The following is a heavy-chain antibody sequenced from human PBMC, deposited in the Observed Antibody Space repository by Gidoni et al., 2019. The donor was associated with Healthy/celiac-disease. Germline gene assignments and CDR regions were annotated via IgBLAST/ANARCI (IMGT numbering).Heavy chain of an antibody. V-gene: IGHV4-39*01. CDR1: GGSISSSSYY. CDR3: ARHVNDFAWSGYLNWFDP. J-gene: IGHJ5*02. D-gene: IGHD3-3*01. CDR2: IYYSGST. Sequence: QLQLQESGPGLVKPSETLSLTCTVPGGSISSSSYYWGWIRQPPGKGLEWIGSIYYSGSTYYNPSLKSRVTISVDTSKNQFSLKLSSVTAADTAVYYCARHVNDFAWSGYLNWFDPWGQGTLVTVSS.